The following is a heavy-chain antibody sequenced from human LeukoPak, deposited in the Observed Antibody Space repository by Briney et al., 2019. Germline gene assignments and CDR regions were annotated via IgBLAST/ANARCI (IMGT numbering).Heavy chain of an antibody. J-gene: IGHJ4*02. V-gene: IGHV3-21*01. CDR3: ARALGKATALDY. Sequence: GGSLRLSCAASGFTFSSYSMNWVRQAPGKGLEWVSSISSSSSYIYYADSVKGRFTISRDNAKNSLYLQMNSLRAEDTAVYYCARALGKATALDYWGQGTLVTVSS. CDR1: GFTFSSYS. CDR2: ISSSSSYI. D-gene: IGHD1-26*01.